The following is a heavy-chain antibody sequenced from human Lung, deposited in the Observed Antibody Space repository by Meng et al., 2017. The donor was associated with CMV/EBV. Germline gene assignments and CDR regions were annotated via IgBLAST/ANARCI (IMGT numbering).Heavy chain of an antibody. CDR3: ARRSEIYYFTRGGGEGYFDN. D-gene: IGHD3-16*01. CDR2: ISVYNGGA. V-gene: IGHV1-18*04. CDR1: GYDFRSFP. J-gene: IGHJ4*02. Sequence: AXVXVSXXASGYDFRSFPITWVRQAPGQGLEWMGWISVYNGGANYGQKFQGRVTMTTDQATTTAYMELRSLSSDDTAVYYCARRSEIYYFTRGGGEGYFDNWGPGTLVXVSS.